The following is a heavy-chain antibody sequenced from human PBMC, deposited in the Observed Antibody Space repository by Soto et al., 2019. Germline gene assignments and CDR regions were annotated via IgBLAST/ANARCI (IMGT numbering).Heavy chain of an antibody. J-gene: IGHJ3*02. V-gene: IGHV3-23*01. CDR3: ARDTSGWHDASDI. Sequence: EVQLLESGGGLVQPGGSLRLSCAASGFTFRSYAMSWVRQAPGKGLEWVSTITESAGSTYSAASVKGRFTISRDNSKNTVNLQMDSLRAEDTAIYYCARDTSGWHDASDIWGQGTIVTVSP. D-gene: IGHD6-19*01. CDR1: GFTFRSYA. CDR2: ITESAGST.